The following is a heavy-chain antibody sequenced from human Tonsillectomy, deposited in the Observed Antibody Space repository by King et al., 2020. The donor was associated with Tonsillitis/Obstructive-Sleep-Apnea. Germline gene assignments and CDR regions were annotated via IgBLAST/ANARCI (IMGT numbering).Heavy chain of an antibody. CDR1: GGSISSSIYY. CDR3: ARLTAGDYFDY. V-gene: IGHV4-39*01. D-gene: IGHD3-10*01. Sequence: QLQESGPGLVKPSETLSLTCTVSGGSISSSIYYWGWIRQPPGKGLEWIGSIYYSGSTYYNPSLKSRVTISVDTSKNQFSLKVSSETAADTAVYYCARLTAGDYFDYWGQGTLVTVSS. CDR2: IYYSGST. J-gene: IGHJ4*02.